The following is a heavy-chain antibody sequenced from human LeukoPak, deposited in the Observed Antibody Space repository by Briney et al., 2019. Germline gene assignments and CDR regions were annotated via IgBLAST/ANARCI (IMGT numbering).Heavy chain of an antibody. J-gene: IGHJ5*02. CDR1: GYTLTELS. CDR2: FDPEDGET. Sequence: ASVKVSCKVSGYTLTELSMHWVRQAPGKGLEWMGGFDPEDGETIYAQKFQGRVTMTRDMSTTTDYMELSSLRSEDTAVYYCARDNSVGDIAWWFDPWGQGTLVTVSS. CDR3: ARDNSVGDIAWWFDP. D-gene: IGHD3-16*02. V-gene: IGHV1-24*01.